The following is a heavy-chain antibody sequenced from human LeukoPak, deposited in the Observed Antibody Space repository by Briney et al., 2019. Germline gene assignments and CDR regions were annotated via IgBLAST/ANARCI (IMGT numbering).Heavy chain of an antibody. V-gene: IGHV2-5*02. CDR1: GFSLSTSGVG. J-gene: IGHJ4*02. D-gene: IGHD2/OR15-2a*01. Sequence: ESGPTLVKPTQTLTLTCTFSGFSLSTSGVGVGWIRQPPGKALQWLAYIYWDDDKRYSPSLKNRLTITKDTSKNQVVLTMTNMDPVDTATYYCAHRPPFLWFRYIAFDYWGQGTLVTVSS. CDR2: IYWDDDK. CDR3: AHRPPFLWFRYIAFDY.